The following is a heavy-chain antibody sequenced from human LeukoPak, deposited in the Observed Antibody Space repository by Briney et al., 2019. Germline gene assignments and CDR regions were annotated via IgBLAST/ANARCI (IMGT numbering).Heavy chain of an antibody. D-gene: IGHD3-10*01. J-gene: IGHJ4*02. CDR1: GGSINSGGYY. Sequence: SETLSLTCTVSGGSINSGGYYWSWIRQHPGKGLEWIGYISYIGNTYYNPSLKSRLTISVDTSKNQLSLKPSSVTAADTAVYYCAGVDLNMVRGVQDWGQGTLVTVSS. V-gene: IGHV4-31*03. CDR3: AGVDLNMVRGVQD. CDR2: ISYIGNT.